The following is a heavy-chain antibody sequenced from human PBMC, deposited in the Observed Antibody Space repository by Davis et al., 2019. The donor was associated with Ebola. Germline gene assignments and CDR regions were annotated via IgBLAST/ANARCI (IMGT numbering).Heavy chain of an antibody. CDR2: ISGSCGTT. CDR3: VKGIGGWSDGMDY. J-gene: IGHJ4*02. Sequence: GESLKISCASSGFTFSSHAMTWVRQAPGQGLAWVSSISGSCGTTSYADSVKGRFTISRDNSKNTVYLQMNSLSAEDTAVYYCVKGIGGWSDGMDYWGQGTLVTVSS. V-gene: IGHV3-23*01. CDR1: GFTFSSHA. D-gene: IGHD2-15*01.